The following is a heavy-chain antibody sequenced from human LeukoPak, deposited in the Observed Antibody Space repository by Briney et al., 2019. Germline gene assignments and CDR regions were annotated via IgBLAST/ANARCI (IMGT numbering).Heavy chain of an antibody. D-gene: IGHD4-17*01. CDR3: ARTTVITWRYYFNY. V-gene: IGHV4-30-4*02. CDR1: GGSISSGDYY. Sequence: PSETLSLTCTVSGGSISSGDYYWSWIRQPPGKGLEWIGYIYYSGSTYYNPSLKSRVSISVDTSKNQFSLRLSSVTAADTAVYYCARTTVITWRYYFNYWGQGTLVTVSS. J-gene: IGHJ4*02. CDR2: IYYSGST.